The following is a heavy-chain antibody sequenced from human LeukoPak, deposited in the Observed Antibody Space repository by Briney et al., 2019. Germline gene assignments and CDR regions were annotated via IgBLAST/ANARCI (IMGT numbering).Heavy chain of an antibody. Sequence: ASVKVSCKASGYTFTSYDINWVRQATGQGLEWMGWMNPNSGNTSYAQKFQGRVTMTRNTSISTAYMELSSLRSEDTAVYYCARARYDILTGYYQYYFDYWGQGTLVTVSS. J-gene: IGHJ4*02. CDR1: GYTFTSYD. CDR3: ARARYDILTGYYQYYFDY. CDR2: MNPNSGNT. V-gene: IGHV1-8*01. D-gene: IGHD3-9*01.